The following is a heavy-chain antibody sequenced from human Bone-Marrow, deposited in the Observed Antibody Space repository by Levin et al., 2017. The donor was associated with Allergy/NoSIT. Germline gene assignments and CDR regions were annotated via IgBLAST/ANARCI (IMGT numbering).Heavy chain of an antibody. CDR1: GFIFSNYA. Sequence: GESLKISCAASGFIFSNYAMNWVRQAPGKGLEWVSQISGSGGNTHYADSVKSRFTFSRDNSKNTLYLQMNSLRAEDTAVYYCAGDDTSAYHSPYDCWGQGTLVTVSS. V-gene: IGHV3-23*01. D-gene: IGHD3-22*01. CDR3: AGDDTSAYHSPYDC. J-gene: IGHJ4*02. CDR2: ISGSGGNT.